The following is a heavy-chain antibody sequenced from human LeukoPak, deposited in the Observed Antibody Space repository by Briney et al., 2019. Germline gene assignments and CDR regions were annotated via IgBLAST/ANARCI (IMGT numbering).Heavy chain of an antibody. D-gene: IGHD3-22*01. CDR3: ARDLGQYYDTSDNWFDP. J-gene: IGHJ5*02. Sequence: QPGGSLRLSCAASGFTFDDYAMHWVRQAPGKGLVWVSRINSDGINTSYADSVKGRFTISRDNAKNTLNLQMNSLRAEDTAMYYCARDLGQYYDTSDNWFDPWGQGTLVTVSS. CDR2: INSDGINT. V-gene: IGHV3-74*01. CDR1: GFTFDDYA.